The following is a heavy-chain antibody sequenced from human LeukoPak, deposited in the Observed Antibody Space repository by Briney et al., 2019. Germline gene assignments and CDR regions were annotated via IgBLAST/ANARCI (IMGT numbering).Heavy chain of an antibody. Sequence: EGSLRLSCAASGFTFSEYAMIWVRQAPGKGLEWVAGISASGASPYYADSVKGRFTISRDNSMNTLYVQMNSLRHEDTAVYYCAKENYGDSTGGRFQHWGQGTLVTVSS. D-gene: IGHD4-17*01. CDR1: GFTFSEYA. J-gene: IGHJ1*01. V-gene: IGHV3-23*01. CDR2: ISASGASP. CDR3: AKENYGDSTGGRFQH.